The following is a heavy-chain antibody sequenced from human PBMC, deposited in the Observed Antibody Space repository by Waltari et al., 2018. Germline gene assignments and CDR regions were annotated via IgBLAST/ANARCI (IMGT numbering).Heavy chain of an antibody. CDR2: IYTSGST. D-gene: IGHD2-15*01. CDR1: GGSISRGSYY. V-gene: IGHV4-61*09. CDR3: ARGVVVAATYAFDI. J-gene: IGHJ3*02. Sequence: QVQLQESGPGLVKPSQTLSLTCPVSGGSISRGSYYWTWIRQPAGKGLEWIGYIYTSGSTNYNPSLKSRVTISVDTSKNQFSLKLSSVTAADTAVYYCARGVVVAATYAFDIWGQGTMVTVSS.